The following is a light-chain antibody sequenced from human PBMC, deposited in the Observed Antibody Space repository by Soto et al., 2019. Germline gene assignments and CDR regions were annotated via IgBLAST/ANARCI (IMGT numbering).Light chain of an antibody. CDR3: QQSYSTPPT. V-gene: IGKV1-39*01. CDR1: QSISSY. J-gene: IGKJ2*01. Sequence: DIQMTQSPSSLSASVGDRVTITCRASQSISSYLNWYQQKPGKAPKLLIYAASNLQSGVPSRFSGSGSGTDFTRTISSLQPEDFATYYCQQSYSTPPTFGQGTKLEIK. CDR2: AAS.